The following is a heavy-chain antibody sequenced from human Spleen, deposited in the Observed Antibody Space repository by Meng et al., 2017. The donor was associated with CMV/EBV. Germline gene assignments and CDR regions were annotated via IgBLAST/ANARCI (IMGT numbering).Heavy chain of an antibody. CDR1: GYTFKGYY. CDR2: INPISGDT. J-gene: IGHJ3*02. V-gene: IGHV1-2*02. D-gene: IGHD1-26*01. CDR3: ASHKEKYVGYAFDI. Sequence: ASVKVSCKASGYTFKGYYLHWVRQSPGQGLEWMGWINPISGDTNFAQKFQDRVTMARDTSISTVYMDLSQLRSDDTAVYYCASHKEKYVGYAFDIWGQGTLVTVSS.